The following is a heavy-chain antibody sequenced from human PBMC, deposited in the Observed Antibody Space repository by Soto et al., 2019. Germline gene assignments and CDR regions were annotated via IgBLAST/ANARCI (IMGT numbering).Heavy chain of an antibody. CDR3: ARGIAVAGSDAFDI. V-gene: IGHV3-33*01. CDR1: GFTFSSYG. D-gene: IGHD6-19*01. J-gene: IGHJ3*02. Sequence: PGGSLRLSCAASGFTFSSYGMHWVRQAPGKGLEWVAVIWYDGSNKYYADSVKGRFTISRDNSKNTLYLQMNSLRAEDTAVYYCARGIAVAGSDAFDIWGQGTMVTVSS. CDR2: IWYDGSNK.